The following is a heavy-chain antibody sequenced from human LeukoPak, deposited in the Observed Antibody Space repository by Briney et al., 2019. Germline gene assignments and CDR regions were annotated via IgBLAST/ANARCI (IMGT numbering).Heavy chain of an antibody. V-gene: IGHV4-34*01. CDR1: RGSFSGYY. D-gene: IGHD3-3*01. CDR3: ARMGQYYDFWSGHAWFDP. J-gene: IGHJ5*02. Sequence: SETLSLTCAVYRGSFSGYYWSWIRQPPGKGLEWIGEINHSGSTNYNPSLKSRVTISVDTSKNQFSLKLSSVTAADTAVYYCARMGQYYDFWSGHAWFDPWGQGTLVTVSS. CDR2: INHSGST.